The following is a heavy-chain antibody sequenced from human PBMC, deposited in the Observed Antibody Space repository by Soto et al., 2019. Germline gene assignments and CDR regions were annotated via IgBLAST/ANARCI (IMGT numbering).Heavy chain of an antibody. J-gene: IGHJ6*02. CDR3: ARGGVSFDIVVVPASHSGMDV. Sequence: QVQLQQWGAGLLKPSETLSLTCAVYGGSFSTYSWSWIRQPPGKGLEWIGEINQSGRTNYNPSLMSRVTISVDTSKNQFSLKLTSVTAADTAVYYCARGGVSFDIVVVPASHSGMDVWGQGTTVTVSS. V-gene: IGHV4-34*01. CDR2: INQSGRT. D-gene: IGHD2-2*01. CDR1: GGSFSTYS.